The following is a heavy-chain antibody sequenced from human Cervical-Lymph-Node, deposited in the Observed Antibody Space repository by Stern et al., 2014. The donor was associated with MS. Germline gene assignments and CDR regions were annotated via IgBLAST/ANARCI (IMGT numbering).Heavy chain of an antibody. Sequence: QLQLQESGPGLVKPSETLSLTCTVSGGSISSSSYYWGWIRQPPGKGLEWIGSIYYSGSTYYNPSLKSRVTISVDTSKNQFPLKLSSVTAADTAVYYCARQSKGGHFDYWGQGTLVTVSS. CDR2: IYYSGST. CDR3: ARQSKGGHFDY. D-gene: IGHD3-16*01. V-gene: IGHV4-39*01. J-gene: IGHJ4*02. CDR1: GGSISSSSYY.